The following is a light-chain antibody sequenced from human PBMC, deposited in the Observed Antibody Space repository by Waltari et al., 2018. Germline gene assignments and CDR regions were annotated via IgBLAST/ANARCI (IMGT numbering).Light chain of an antibody. V-gene: IGKV2-28*01. Sequence: DIVMTQFPLSLPVTPVEPASIAGRSSQSLLHSNGYSYLDWYLQRPGQSPQLLIFLGSHRDAGVSDRFSGSGSGTDFTLNISTVEAEDVGVYYCKQDLQFPRTFGQGTKLEI. J-gene: IGKJ2*01. CDR3: KQDLQFPRT. CDR2: LGS. CDR1: QSLLHSNGYSY.